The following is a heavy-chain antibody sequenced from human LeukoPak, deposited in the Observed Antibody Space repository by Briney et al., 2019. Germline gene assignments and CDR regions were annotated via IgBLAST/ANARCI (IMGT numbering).Heavy chain of an antibody. J-gene: IGHJ3*02. CDR1: RFTSCKYW. CDR2: IKRDAIQT. V-gene: IGHV3-7*01. CDR3: GRFGHPYHIDI. Sequence: VGSLILSCVASRFTSCKYWMSCGPQAPGKGLEWVGNIKRDAIQTTYMYAVNGHFTFSRENAKKAHYLQMNSLRAEDTAMYYCGRFGHPYHIDIWGQGTMVTVSS. D-gene: IGHD3-16*01.